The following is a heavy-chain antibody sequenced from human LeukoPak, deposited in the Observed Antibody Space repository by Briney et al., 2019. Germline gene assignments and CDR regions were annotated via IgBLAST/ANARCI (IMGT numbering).Heavy chain of an antibody. CDR2: IIPILGIA. D-gene: IGHD3-22*01. Sequence: SVKVSCKASGGTFSSYAISWVRQAPGQGLEWMGRIIPILGIANYAQKFQGRVTMTEDTSTDTVYMELNSLISDDTAVYYCATPVPHDTSGYYYRFDYWGQGTLVTVSS. V-gene: IGHV1-69*04. CDR1: GGTFSSYA. J-gene: IGHJ4*02. CDR3: ATPVPHDTSGYYYRFDY.